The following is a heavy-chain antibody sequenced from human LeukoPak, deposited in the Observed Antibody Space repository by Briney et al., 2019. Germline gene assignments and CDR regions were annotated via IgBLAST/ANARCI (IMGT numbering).Heavy chain of an antibody. CDR1: GGSISSSY. J-gene: IGHJ6*03. CDR2: IYYSGSA. Sequence: SETLSLSCTVSGGSISSSYRSWIRQPPGKGLEWVGHIYYSGSADYNPSPTRRVTISGGTSKNQFYLKLSSVTAADTAVYYCARDNWGWVAVAGTRDYYYYYIDVWGKGTTVTISS. V-gene: IGHV4-59*12. CDR3: ARDNWGWVAVAGTRDYYYYYIDV. D-gene: IGHD6-19*01.